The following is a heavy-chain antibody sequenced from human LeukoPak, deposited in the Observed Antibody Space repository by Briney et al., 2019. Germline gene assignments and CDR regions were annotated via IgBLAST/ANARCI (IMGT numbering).Heavy chain of an antibody. J-gene: IGHJ4*02. D-gene: IGHD2-8*01. V-gene: IGHV3-7*01. CDR3: ARDSAVSSFDY. CDR1: GFTFSSYW. Sequence: PGGSLRLSCAASGFTFSSYWMSWVRQAPGKGLEWVANIKQDGSDKYYVDSVKGRFTIPRDNAKNSLYLQMNSLRAEDTAVYYCARDSAVSSFDYWGQGTLVTVSS. CDR2: IKQDGSDK.